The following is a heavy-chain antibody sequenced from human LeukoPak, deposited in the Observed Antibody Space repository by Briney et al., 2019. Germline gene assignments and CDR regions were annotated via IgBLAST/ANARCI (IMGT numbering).Heavy chain of an antibody. CDR3: GSFLEWFPSSYFDY. CDR1: GFILSDYY. Sequence: GGSLRLSCAASGFILSDYYMTWIRQAPGKGLEWVSYVSGRGSIKYADSVKGRFTISRDNSKNTLYLQMNSLRAEDTAVYYCGSFLEWFPSSYFDYWAQETLVPVSS. V-gene: IGHV3-69-1*01. CDR2: VSGRGSI. J-gene: IGHJ4*02. D-gene: IGHD3-3*01.